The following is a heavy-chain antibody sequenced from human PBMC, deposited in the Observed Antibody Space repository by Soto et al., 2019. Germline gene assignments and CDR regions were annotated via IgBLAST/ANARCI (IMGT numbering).Heavy chain of an antibody. J-gene: IGHJ4*02. D-gene: IGHD3-22*01. CDR1: GYTFTSHW. CDR2: IYDDNSDT. CDR3: AALFYYDSKGGFDY. V-gene: IGHV5-51*01. Sequence: GESLKISCKGSGYTFTSHWIACVRQMPGKGLEWMGIIYDDNSDTKYSPSFQGQVTISADKSISTAYLQWSSLKASDTAMYYCAALFYYDSKGGFDYWGQGTRVTVSS.